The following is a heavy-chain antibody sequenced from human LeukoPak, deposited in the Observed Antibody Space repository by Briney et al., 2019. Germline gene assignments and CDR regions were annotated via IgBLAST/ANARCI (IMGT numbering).Heavy chain of an antibody. V-gene: IGHV4-59*08. D-gene: IGHD4-17*01. CDR2: IYYSGST. CDR1: GSSISSYY. J-gene: IGHJ4*01. Sequence: SETLSLTCTVSGSSISSYYWSWIRQPPGKGLEWIGYIYYSGSTNYNPSLKSRVTISVDTSKNQFSLKLTSVTAADTAVYYCARAPGTTFDYWGHGNMVTVSS. CDR3: ARAPGTTFDY.